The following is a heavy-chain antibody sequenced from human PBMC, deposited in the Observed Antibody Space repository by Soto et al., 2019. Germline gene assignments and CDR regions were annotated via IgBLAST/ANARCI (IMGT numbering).Heavy chain of an antibody. J-gene: IGHJ4*02. D-gene: IGHD3-16*01. CDR1: GFTFSNYN. CDR3: ARERVGLDY. CDR2: ISTTRTTI. V-gene: IGHV3-48*02. Sequence: EVQLVESGGGLVQPGGSRKLSCEASGFTFSNYNMNWVRQAPGKGLEWLAYISTTRTTIYYADSVKGRFTIARDNVKSSLYLYMNSLRDEDTAVYYCARERVGLDYWGQGTLVTVSS.